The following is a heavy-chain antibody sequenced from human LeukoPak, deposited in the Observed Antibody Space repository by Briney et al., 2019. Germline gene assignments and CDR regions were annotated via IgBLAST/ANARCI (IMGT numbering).Heavy chain of an antibody. CDR1: GYTLTELS. Sequence: ASVKVSCKVSGYTLTELSMHWVRQAPGKGLEWMGGFDPEDGETIYAQKFQGRVTMTEDTSTDTAYMELSSLRSEDTAVYYCAISGSSSSYYYYGMDVWGQGTTVTVSS. CDR2: FDPEDGET. V-gene: IGHV1-24*01. J-gene: IGHJ6*02. D-gene: IGHD6-6*01. CDR3: AISGSSSSYYYYGMDV.